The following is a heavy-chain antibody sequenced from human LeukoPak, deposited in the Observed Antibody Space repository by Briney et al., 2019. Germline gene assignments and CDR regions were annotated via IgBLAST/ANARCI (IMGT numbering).Heavy chain of an antibody. V-gene: IGHV4-30-4*01. D-gene: IGHD4-17*01. CDR1: GASISSGDYD. CDR2: IYYSGST. CDR3: ATELRYLRYVDY. Sequence: PSQTLSLTCTVSGASISSGDYDWSWIRQPPGKGLEWIGYIYYSGSTYYNPSLKSRVTISVDTSKNQFCLKLSSVTAADTAVYYCATELRYLRYVDYWGQGTLVTVSS. J-gene: IGHJ4*02.